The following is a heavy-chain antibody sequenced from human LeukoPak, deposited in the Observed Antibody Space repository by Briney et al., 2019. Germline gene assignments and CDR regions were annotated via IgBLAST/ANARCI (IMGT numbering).Heavy chain of an antibody. CDR3: ASVDYYGSGNYYNDVDY. D-gene: IGHD3-10*01. V-gene: IGHV3-23*01. CDR2: ISGSGGRT. J-gene: IGHJ4*02. Sequence: GGSLRLSCAASGFTFSSYAMRWVRQAPGKGPEWVSGISGSGGRTYYADSVKGRFTISRDNAKNSLYLQMNSLRAEDTALYYCASVDYYGSGNYYNDVDYWGQGTLVTVSS. CDR1: GFTFSSYA.